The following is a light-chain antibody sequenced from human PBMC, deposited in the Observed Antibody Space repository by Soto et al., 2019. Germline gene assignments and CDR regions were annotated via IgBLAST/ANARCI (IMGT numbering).Light chain of an antibody. CDR1: QTLRRTY. V-gene: IGKV3-20*01. J-gene: IGKJ5*01. Sequence: EIVLTQSPGTLSLSPGERATLSCRASQTLRRTYIAWYQQKPGQAPRVLIYGASKRATGIPDRFSGSGSGTDFSLTISRLEPEDFAVYFCQQYAGPPTTFGQGTRLEIK. CDR3: QQYAGPPTT. CDR2: GAS.